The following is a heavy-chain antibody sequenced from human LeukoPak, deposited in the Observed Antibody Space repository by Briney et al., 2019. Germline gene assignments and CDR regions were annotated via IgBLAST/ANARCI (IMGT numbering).Heavy chain of an antibody. D-gene: IGHD3-10*01. CDR1: GFTFSSYG. CDR3: ASSGGLSYGSGKNRYYYYYYGMDV. Sequence: GGSLRLSCAASGFTFSSYGMHWVRQAPGKGLEWVAVIWYDGSNKYYADSVKGRFTISRDNSKNTLYLQMNSLRAEDTAVYYCASSGGLSYGSGKNRYYYYYYGMDVWGQGTTVTVSS. V-gene: IGHV3-33*01. CDR2: IWYDGSNK. J-gene: IGHJ6*02.